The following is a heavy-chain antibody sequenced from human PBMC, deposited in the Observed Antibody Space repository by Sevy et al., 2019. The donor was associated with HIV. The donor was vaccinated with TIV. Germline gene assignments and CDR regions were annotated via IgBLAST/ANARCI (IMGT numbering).Heavy chain of an antibody. V-gene: IGHV4-34*01. CDR1: GGSFSGYY. J-gene: IGHJ4*02. CDR2: INHSGST. CDR3: ARAPHYYGSGAFDY. Sequence: SETLSLTCAVYGGSFSGYYWSWIRQPPGKGLEWIGEINHSGSTNYNPSLKSRVTISVDTSKNQFSLKLSSVTAADTAVYYCARAPHYYGSGAFDYWGQGTLVTVS. D-gene: IGHD3-10*01.